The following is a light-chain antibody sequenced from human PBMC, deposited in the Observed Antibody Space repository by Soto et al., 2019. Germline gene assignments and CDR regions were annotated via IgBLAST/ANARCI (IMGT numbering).Light chain of an antibody. Sequence: DIQMAQSPSSLSAAVGDRVTITCRASQGITNCLAWYQQKPGKVPQLLIYAASTLQSGVPSRFSGSGSGTDFTLTINSLQTEDVGTYYCQKYTTAPFTFGAGTKVDL. CDR1: QGITNC. CDR2: AAS. J-gene: IGKJ3*01. CDR3: QKYTTAPFT. V-gene: IGKV1-27*01.